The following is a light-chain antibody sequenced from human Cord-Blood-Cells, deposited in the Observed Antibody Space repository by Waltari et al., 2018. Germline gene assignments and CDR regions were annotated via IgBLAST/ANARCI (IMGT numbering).Light chain of an antibody. CDR3: QQSYSTLT. Sequence: DIQMTQSPSSLSASVGDRVTIPCRASQSISSYLNWYQQKPGKAPKLLIYAASSLQSGVTSRFSGSGSGTDFTLTISSLQPEDFATYYCQQSYSTLTFGPGTKVDIK. CDR1: QSISSY. V-gene: IGKV1-39*01. J-gene: IGKJ3*01. CDR2: AAS.